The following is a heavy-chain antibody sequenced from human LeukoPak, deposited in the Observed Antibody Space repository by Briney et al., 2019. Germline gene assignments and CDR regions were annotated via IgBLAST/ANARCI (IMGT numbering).Heavy chain of an antibody. CDR3: ARVRRVRWSPQGYFDY. CDR1: GGSFSGYY. Sequence: SETLSLTCAVYGGSFSGYYWSWIRQPPGKWLEWLGEINHGGSTNNNRTLKSRVTISAVTSKNQVSLKVKSVTAADTAVYSCARVRRVRWSPQGYFDYWGQGTLVTVSS. D-gene: IGHD4-23*01. J-gene: IGHJ4*02. CDR2: INHGGST. V-gene: IGHV4-34*01.